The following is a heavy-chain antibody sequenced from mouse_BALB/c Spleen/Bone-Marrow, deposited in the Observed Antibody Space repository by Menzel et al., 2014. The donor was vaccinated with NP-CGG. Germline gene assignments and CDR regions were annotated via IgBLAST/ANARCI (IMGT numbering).Heavy chain of an antibody. D-gene: IGHD2-1*01. V-gene: IGHV5-9-4*01. Sequence: EVHLVESGGGLVKPGGSLKLSCAASGFTFSSYAMSWVRQSPEKRLEWVAEISSGGSYTYYSDTVTGRFTISRDNVKNTLDLEMSSLRSEDTAMYHCARDNGTYGWYFDVWGAGTTVTVSS. CDR2: ISSGGSYT. CDR1: GFTFSSYA. CDR3: ARDNGTYGWYFDV. J-gene: IGHJ1*01.